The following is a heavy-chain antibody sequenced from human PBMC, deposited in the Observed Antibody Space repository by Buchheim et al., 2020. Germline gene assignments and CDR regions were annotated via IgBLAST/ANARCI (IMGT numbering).Heavy chain of an antibody. J-gene: IGHJ4*02. CDR2: IYWDDDK. D-gene: IGHD3-10*01. CDR1: GFSLSTNGEG. V-gene: IGHV2-5*02. Sequence: QITLKESGPTLVKPTQTLTLTCAFSGFSLSTNGEGVGWIRQPPGKALEWLALIYWDDDKMFSPSLRSRLNITKDTPKNQVGLKLTNMDPVDTATYYCAHRRPYYDYFDYWGQGTL. CDR3: AHRRPYYDYFDY.